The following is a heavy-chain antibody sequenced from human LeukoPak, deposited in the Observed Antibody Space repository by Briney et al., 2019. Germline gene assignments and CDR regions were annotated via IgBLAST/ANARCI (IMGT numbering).Heavy chain of an antibody. D-gene: IGHD6-19*01. CDR2: IKSKTDGGTT. Sequence: GGSLRLSCTASGFTFGDYAMSWFRQAPGKGLEWVGRIKSKTDGGTTDYAAPVKGRFTISRDDSKNTLYLQMNSLKTEDTAVYYCTTAVAGRWGQGTLVTVSS. CDR3: TTAVAGR. J-gene: IGHJ4*02. V-gene: IGHV3-15*01. CDR1: GFTFGDYA.